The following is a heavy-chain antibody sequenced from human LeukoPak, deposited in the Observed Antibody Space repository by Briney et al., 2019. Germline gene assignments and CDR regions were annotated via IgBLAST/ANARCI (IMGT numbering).Heavy chain of an antibody. D-gene: IGHD3-9*01. CDR3: AKDAGYNILTGYSEAYFDY. CDR2: ISYDGSNK. CDR1: GFTFSSYA. V-gene: IGHV3-30-3*01. Sequence: GGSLRLSCAASGFTFSSYAMHWVRQAPGKGLEWVAVISYDGSNKYYADSVKGRFTISRDNSKNTLYLQMNSLRAEDTAVYYSAKDAGYNILTGYSEAYFDYWGQGTLVTASS. J-gene: IGHJ4*02.